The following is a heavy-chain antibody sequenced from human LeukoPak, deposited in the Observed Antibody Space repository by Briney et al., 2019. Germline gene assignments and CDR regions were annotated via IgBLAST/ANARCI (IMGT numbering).Heavy chain of an antibody. CDR1: GGSISSYY. CDR3: AGGSISAYYYYMDV. J-gene: IGHJ6*03. CDR2: IYTSGST. Sequence: VKPSETLSLTCTVSGGSISSYYWRWIRQPAGKGLECLGRIYTSGSTNYNPSLKSRVTMSVDTSKNQFSLKLSSVTAADTAVYYCAGGSISAYYYYMDVWGKGTTVTVSS. V-gene: IGHV4-4*07. D-gene: IGHD2-2*01.